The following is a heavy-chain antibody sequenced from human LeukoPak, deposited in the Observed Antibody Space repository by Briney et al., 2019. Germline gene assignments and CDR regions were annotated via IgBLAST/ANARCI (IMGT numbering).Heavy chain of an antibody. CDR3: ARGGWYSSSWSFDY. Sequence: PSETLSLTCTVSGGSISTYYWSWVRQPPGKGLEWIGYIYYSGGTNYNPSLKSRVTISVDTSKNQFSLKLSSVTAADTAVYYCARGGWYSSSWSFDYWGQGTLATVSS. D-gene: IGHD6-13*01. CDR1: GGSISTYY. J-gene: IGHJ4*02. CDR2: IYYSGGT. V-gene: IGHV4-59*01.